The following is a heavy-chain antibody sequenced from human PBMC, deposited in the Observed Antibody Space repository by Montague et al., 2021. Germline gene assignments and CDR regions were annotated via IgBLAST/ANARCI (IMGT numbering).Heavy chain of an antibody. J-gene: IGHJ4*01. CDR2: IVGDGHYK. Sequence: SLRLSCAASGFTFSNFWVHWVRQAPGKGLVWVSRIVGDGHYKNYADSVQGRYTISRDNAENTLYLRMDGLRVGDTAVYYCVRDGDGFNFDYWGHGTLVTVSS. CDR3: VRDGDGFNFDY. D-gene: IGHD5-24*01. V-gene: IGHV3-74*01. CDR1: GFTFSNFW.